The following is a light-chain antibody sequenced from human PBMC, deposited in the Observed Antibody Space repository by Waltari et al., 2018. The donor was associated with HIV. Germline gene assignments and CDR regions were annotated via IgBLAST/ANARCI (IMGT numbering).Light chain of an antibody. CDR3: QQYNNWPPYT. Sequence: EIVLTQSPATLSLSPGERATLSCRASQSVSSNLAWYQQKPGQAPRLLMYGISTRATGIPARFSGSGSGTEFTLTIGSLQSEDFAVYYCQQYNNWPPYTFGQGTKLEIK. CDR2: GIS. CDR1: QSVSSN. V-gene: IGKV3-15*01. J-gene: IGKJ2*01.